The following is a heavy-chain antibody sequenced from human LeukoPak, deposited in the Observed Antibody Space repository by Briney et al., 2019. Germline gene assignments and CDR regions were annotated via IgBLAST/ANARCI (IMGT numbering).Heavy chain of an antibody. Sequence: SETLSLTCTVSGGSINSTRYYWGWIRQPPGKGLEWFRSIYYSGDTHYNPSLRSRVTISVDTSKNQCSLRMHSMTAADTSFYYCATGSMTTRYYYYFHMDVWGTGTTVTVSS. D-gene: IGHD4-11*01. V-gene: IGHV4-39*01. CDR3: ATGSMTTRYYYYFHMDV. J-gene: IGHJ6*03. CDR2: IYYSGDT. CDR1: GGSINSTRYY.